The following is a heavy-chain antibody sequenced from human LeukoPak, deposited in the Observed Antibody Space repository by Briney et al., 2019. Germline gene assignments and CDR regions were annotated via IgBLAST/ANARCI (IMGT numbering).Heavy chain of an antibody. CDR3: ARSGRRGYSYGYRFKYYFDY. J-gene: IGHJ4*02. CDR1: GFTFSSYG. D-gene: IGHD5-18*01. Sequence: GGSLRLSCAASGFTFSSYGIHWVRQASGKGLEWVAVISYDGSNKYYADSVKGRFTISRDNSKNTLYLQMNTLRAEDTAVYYCARSGRRGYSYGYRFKYYFDYWGQGTLVTVSS. V-gene: IGHV3-30*03. CDR2: ISYDGSNK.